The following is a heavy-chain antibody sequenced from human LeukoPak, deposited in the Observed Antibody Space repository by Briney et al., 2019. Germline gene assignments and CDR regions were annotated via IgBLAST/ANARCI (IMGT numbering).Heavy chain of an antibody. CDR2: IYPGYSGT. J-gene: IGHJ4*02. Sequence: GESLKTSCKVSGYRLTNNWIGWVRQVPRKGLEWMGIIYPGYSGTRYSPSFQGQVTFSVDTSTSTVYLQWSSLKASDTAIYYCARFALSSSLDYWGQGTLVTVSP. CDR1: GYRLTNNW. CDR3: ARFALSSSLDY. D-gene: IGHD6-13*01. V-gene: IGHV5-51*01.